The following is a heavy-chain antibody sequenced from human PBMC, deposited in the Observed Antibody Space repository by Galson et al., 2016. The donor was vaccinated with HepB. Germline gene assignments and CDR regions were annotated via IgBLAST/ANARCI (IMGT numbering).Heavy chain of an antibody. Sequence: QSGAEVKKPGESLKISCTGFGYTFSNYWIAWVRQMPGKGLEWMGIIFPGDSDIKYSPSFQGQVTISADKSISTAYLQWSSLKASDTAIYYCARREGYCSGGRCNVFDYWGQGTRVTVSS. CDR3: ARREGYCSGGRCNVFDY. CDR2: IFPGDSDI. J-gene: IGHJ4*02. D-gene: IGHD2-15*01. V-gene: IGHV5-51*01. CDR1: GYTFSNYW.